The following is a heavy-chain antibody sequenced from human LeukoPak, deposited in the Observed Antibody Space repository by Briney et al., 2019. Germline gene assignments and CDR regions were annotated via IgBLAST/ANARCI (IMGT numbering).Heavy chain of an antibody. CDR2: INPSGDST. D-gene: IGHD3-10*01. Sequence: ASVKVSCKASGYSFSSYYMHWVRQAPGQGLEWMGIINPSGDSTTYAQKFQGRVTMTRDTSISTAYMELSRLRSDDTAVYYCARDREYGSGSYNFDYWGQGTLVTVSS. CDR1: GYSFSSYY. CDR3: ARDREYGSGSYNFDY. J-gene: IGHJ4*02. V-gene: IGHV1-2*02.